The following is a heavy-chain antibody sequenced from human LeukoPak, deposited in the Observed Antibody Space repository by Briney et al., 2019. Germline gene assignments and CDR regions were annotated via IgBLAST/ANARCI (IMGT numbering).Heavy chain of an antibody. J-gene: IGHJ4*02. CDR3: AKWGYYGSGSDLNY. D-gene: IGHD3-10*01. CDR1: GFTFSSYL. Sequence: GGSLRLSCAASGFTFSSYLMGWVRQAPGKGLEWVSAISGSGGSKYYADSVKGRFTISRDNSKNTLYLQMNSLRAEDTAVYYCAKWGYYGSGSDLNYWGQGTLVTVSS. V-gene: IGHV3-23*01. CDR2: ISGSGGSK.